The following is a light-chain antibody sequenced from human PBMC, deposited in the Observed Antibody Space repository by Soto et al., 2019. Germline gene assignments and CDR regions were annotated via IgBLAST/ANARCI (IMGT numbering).Light chain of an antibody. CDR3: CSYAGSTTRVQ. V-gene: IGLV2-14*01. CDR2: EVS. Sequence: QSALTQPASVSGSPGQSITISCTGTSSDVDTYKYVSWYQQHPGKAPKLMIYEVSYRPSGVCDRFSGSKSGNTASLTISGLQAEDEADYYCCSYAGSTTRVQFGGGTKVTVL. J-gene: IGLJ6*01. CDR1: SSDVDTYKY.